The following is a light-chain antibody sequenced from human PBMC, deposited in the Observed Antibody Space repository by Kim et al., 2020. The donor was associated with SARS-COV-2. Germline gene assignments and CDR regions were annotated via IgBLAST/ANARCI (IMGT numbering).Light chain of an antibody. J-gene: IGKJ1*01. CDR2: DAS. V-gene: IGKV3-15*01. CDR1: QSVGSN. CDR3: HQYNNWPPWT. Sequence: DIVMTQSPAILSVSPGEGATLSCRASQSVGSNLARYQQKPGQAPRLVIYDASNRASGIPARFSGRGSATDFTLTINNLQSEDFAIYYCHQYNNWPPWTFGQGTKVDIK.